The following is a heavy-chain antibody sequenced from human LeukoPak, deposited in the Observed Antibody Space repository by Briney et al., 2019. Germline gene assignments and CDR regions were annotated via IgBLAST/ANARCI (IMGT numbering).Heavy chain of an antibody. CDR1: GFTFSSYA. CDR2: ISYDGSNK. Sequence: PGRSLRLSCAASGFTFSSYAMHWVRQAPGKGLEWVAVISYDGSNKYYADSVKGRFTISRDNAKNSLYLQMNSLRAEDTAVYYCARLAPIFLWFGGGPPYYFDYWGQGTLVTFSS. D-gene: IGHD3-10*01. V-gene: IGHV3-30-3*01. CDR3: ARLAPIFLWFGGGPPYYFDY. J-gene: IGHJ4*02.